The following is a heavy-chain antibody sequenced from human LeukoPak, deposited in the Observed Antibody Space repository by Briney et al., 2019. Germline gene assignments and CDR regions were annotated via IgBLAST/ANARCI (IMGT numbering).Heavy chain of an antibody. D-gene: IGHD5-18*01. CDR3: ARDMGIQLWPLFDY. J-gene: IGHJ4*02. Sequence: SETLPLTCTVSGGSISSGGYYWSWIRQHPGKGLEWIGYIYYSGSTYYNPSLKSRVTISVDTSKNQFSLKLSSVTAADTAVYYCARDMGIQLWPLFDYWGQGTLVTVS. V-gene: IGHV4-31*03. CDR1: GGSISSGGYY. CDR2: IYYSGST.